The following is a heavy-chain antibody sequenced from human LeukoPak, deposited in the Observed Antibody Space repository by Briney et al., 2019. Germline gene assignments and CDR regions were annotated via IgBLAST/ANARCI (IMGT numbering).Heavy chain of an antibody. CDR3: ARDRSGSYFRNPVHAFDI. D-gene: IGHD1-26*01. V-gene: IGHV4-34*01. Sequence: KASETLSLTCAVYGGSFSGYYWSWIRQPPGKGLEWIGKINHSGSTNYNPSLKSRVTISVDTSKNQFSLKLSSVTAADTAVYYCARDRSGSYFRNPVHAFDIWGQGTMVTVSS. J-gene: IGHJ3*02. CDR1: GGSFSGYY. CDR2: INHSGST.